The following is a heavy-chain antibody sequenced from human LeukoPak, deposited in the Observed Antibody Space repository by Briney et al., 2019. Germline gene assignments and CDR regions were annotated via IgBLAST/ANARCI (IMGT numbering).Heavy chain of an antibody. J-gene: IGHJ6*02. Sequence: ASVKVSCKVSGYTLTELSMHWVRQAPGKGLEWMGGFDPEDGETIYAQKFQGRVTMTEDTSTDTAYMELSSLRSEDTAVYYCATSCGGDCNYYYYGMDVWGQGTTVTVSS. V-gene: IGHV1-24*01. CDR1: GYTLTELS. D-gene: IGHD2-21*02. CDR2: FDPEDGET. CDR3: ATSCGGDCNYYYYGMDV.